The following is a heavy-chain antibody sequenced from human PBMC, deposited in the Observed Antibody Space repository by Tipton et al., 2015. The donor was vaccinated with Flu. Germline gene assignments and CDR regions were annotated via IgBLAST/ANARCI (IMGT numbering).Heavy chain of an antibody. Sequence: TLSLTCAVSGDYISSDYFWDWIRQPPGKGLEWIGYIYYSGSTNYNPSLKSRVTISVDTSKNQFSLKLSSVTAADTAVYYCARVAHNWNYSIDYWGQGTLVTVSS. CDR3: ARVAHNWNYSIDY. J-gene: IGHJ4*02. V-gene: IGHV4-59*01. D-gene: IGHD1-7*01. CDR2: IYYSGST. CDR1: GDYISSDYF.